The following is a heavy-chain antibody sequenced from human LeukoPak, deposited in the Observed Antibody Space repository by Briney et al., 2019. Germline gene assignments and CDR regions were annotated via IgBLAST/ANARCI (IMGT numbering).Heavy chain of an antibody. J-gene: IGHJ4*02. CDR1: GFTFSSYA. CDR2: ISDSDGST. V-gene: IGHV3-23*01. D-gene: IGHD2-15*01. Sequence: GGSLRLSCAASGFTFSSYAMSWVRQAPGKGLEWVSTISDSDGSTYYADSVKGRFTISRDNSKNTLYLQMNSLRAEDTAVYYCAKEDSMKNVVGWFDYWGQGTLVTVSS. CDR3: AKEDSMKNVVGWFDY.